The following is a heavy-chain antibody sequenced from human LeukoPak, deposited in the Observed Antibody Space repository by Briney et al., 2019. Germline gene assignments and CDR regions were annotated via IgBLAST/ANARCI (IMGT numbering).Heavy chain of an antibody. CDR3: AGQCYDFWSGYSPAMYFDY. CDR1: GFSISSGYY. D-gene: IGHD3-3*01. V-gene: IGHV4-38-2*01. CDR2: IYHSGST. Sequence: SETLSLTCAVSGFSISSGYYWGWIRRPPGKGLEWIGSIYHSGSTYSNPSLKSRVTISVDTSKNQLSLKLISVTAADTAVYYCAGQCYDFWSGYSPAMYFDYWGQGTLVTVSS. J-gene: IGHJ4*02.